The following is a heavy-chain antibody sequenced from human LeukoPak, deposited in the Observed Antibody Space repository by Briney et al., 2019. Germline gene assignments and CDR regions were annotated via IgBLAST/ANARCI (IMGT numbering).Heavy chain of an antibody. CDR2: ISAYNGNT. D-gene: IGHD2-2*01. CDR1: GNTFTSYG. CDR3: ARLYCSSTSCHDAFDI. V-gene: IGHV1-18*01. Sequence: ASVKVSCKASGNTFTSYGISWVRQAPGQGLEWMGWISAYNGNTNYAQKLQGRVTMTTDTSTSTAYMELRSLRSDDTAVYYCARLYCSSTSCHDAFDIWGQGAMVTVSS. J-gene: IGHJ3*02.